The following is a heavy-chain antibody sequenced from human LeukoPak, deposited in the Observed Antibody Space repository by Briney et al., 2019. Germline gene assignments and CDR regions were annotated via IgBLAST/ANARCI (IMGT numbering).Heavy chain of an antibody. D-gene: IGHD1-26*01. CDR1: GGTFSSYA. J-gene: IGHJ6*03. Sequence: SVKVSCKASGGTFSSYAISWVRQAPGQGLEWMGGIIPIFGTANYAQKFQGSVTITADESTSTAYMELSSLRSEDTAVYYCASLATLIGYMDVWGKGTTVTVSS. CDR3: ASLATLIGYMDV. V-gene: IGHV1-69*13. CDR2: IIPIFGTA.